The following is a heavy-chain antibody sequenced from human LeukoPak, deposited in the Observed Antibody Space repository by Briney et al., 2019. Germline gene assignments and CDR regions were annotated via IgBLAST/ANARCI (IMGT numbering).Heavy chain of an antibody. V-gene: IGHV1-69*05. J-gene: IGHJ6*03. CDR3: ARAPGYYYYMDV. CDR2: NIPIFGTA. Sequence: SVKVSCKASGGTFSSYAISWVRQAPGQGLEWMGGNIPIFGTANYAQKFQGRVTITTDESTSTAYMELSSLRSEDTAVYYSARAPGYYYYMDVWGKGTTVTVSS. CDR1: GGTFSSYA.